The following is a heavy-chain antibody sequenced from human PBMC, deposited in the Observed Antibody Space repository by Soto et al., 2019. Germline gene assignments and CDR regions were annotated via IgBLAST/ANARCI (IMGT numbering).Heavy chain of an antibody. Sequence: QVQLVQSGAEVKKPGSSVKVSCKASGGTFSSYAISWVRQAPGQGLEWMGGIIPIFGTANYAQKFQGRVTITADESTSTAYMELRSLRSEDTAVYYCALCQITMIVVVINRYYYYGMDVWGQGTTVTVSS. D-gene: IGHD3-22*01. V-gene: IGHV1-69*01. CDR2: IIPIFGTA. CDR1: GGTFSSYA. J-gene: IGHJ6*02. CDR3: ALCQITMIVVVINRYYYYGMDV.